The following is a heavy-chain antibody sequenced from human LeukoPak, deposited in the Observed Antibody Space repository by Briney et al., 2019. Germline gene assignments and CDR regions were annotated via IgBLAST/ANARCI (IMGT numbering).Heavy chain of an antibody. CDR1: GYTFTSYG. CDR2: ISAYNGNT. Sequence: ASVRVSCKASGYTFTSYGISWVRQAPGQGLEWMGWISAYNGNTNYAQKLQGRVTMTTDTSTSTAYMELRSLRSDDTAVYYCARDKSYYDILTGYYYYYGMDVWGKGTTVTVSS. CDR3: ARDKSYYDILTGYYYYYGMDV. V-gene: IGHV1-18*04. D-gene: IGHD3-9*01. J-gene: IGHJ6*04.